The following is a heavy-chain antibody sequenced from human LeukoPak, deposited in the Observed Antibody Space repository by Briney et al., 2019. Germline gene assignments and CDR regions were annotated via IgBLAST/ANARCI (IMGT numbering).Heavy chain of an antibody. CDR2: ISSSSSYI. Sequence: PGGSLRLSCAASGFTFSSYSMKWVRQAPGKGLEWVSSISSSSSYIYYADSVKGRFTISRDNAKNSLYLQMNSLRAEDTAVYYCARVHRSIPFDYWGQGTLVTVSS. CDR3: ARVHRSIPFDY. J-gene: IGHJ4*02. V-gene: IGHV3-21*01. CDR1: GFTFSSYS. D-gene: IGHD2-2*02.